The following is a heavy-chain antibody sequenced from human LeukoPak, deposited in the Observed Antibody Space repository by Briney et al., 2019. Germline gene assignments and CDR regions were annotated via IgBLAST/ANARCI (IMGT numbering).Heavy chain of an antibody. V-gene: IGHV3-21*04. D-gene: IGHD3-22*01. CDR2: ITSTGSYI. J-gene: IGHJ4*02. CDR1: AFSFSDYN. Sequence: GGSLRLSCAASAFSFSDYNMNWVRQAPGKGLEWVSSITSTGSYIYYADSVKGRFTISRDNAKNSLYLQMNSLRAEDMALYYCARVEYYYDTGGKKGYYFDYWGQGTLVTVSS. CDR3: ARVEYYYDTGGKKGYYFDY.